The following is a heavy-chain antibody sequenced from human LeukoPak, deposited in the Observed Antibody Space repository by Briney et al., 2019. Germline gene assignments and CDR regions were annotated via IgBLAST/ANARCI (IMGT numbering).Heavy chain of an antibody. CDR2: ISAYNGNT. Sequence: APVKVSCKASGYTFTSYGFSWVRQAPGQGLEWMGWISAYNGNTNFAQKLQGRVTMTTDTSTRTAYMELRSLRSDDTAVYYCARGSRILTPPFGMDVWGQGTTVTVSS. CDR3: ARGSRILTPPFGMDV. D-gene: IGHD2-15*01. J-gene: IGHJ6*02. CDR1: GYTFTSYG. V-gene: IGHV1-18*01.